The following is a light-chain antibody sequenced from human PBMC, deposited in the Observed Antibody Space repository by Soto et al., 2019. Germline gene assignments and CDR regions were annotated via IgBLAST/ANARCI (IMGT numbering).Light chain of an antibody. V-gene: IGKV1-5*03. CDR1: QTISSW. CDR3: QHYNSYSEA. J-gene: IGKJ1*01. CDR2: KAS. Sequence: DIQMTQSPSPLSASVGDRVTITCLASQTISSWLAWYQQKPGKAPKLLIYKASTLKSGVPSRFSGSGSGTEFTLTISSLQPDDVATYYCQHYNSYSEALGQGTKVDI.